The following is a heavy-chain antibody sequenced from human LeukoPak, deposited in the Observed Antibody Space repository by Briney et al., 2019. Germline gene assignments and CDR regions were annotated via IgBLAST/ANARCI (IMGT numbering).Heavy chain of an antibody. CDR3: ARGLSSSWPYYYYYGMDV. Sequence: PSETLSLTCAVYGGSFSGYYWSWIRQPPGKGLEWIGEINHSGSTNYNPSLKSRVTISVDTSKNQFSLKLSSVTAADTAVYYCARGLSSSWPYYYYYGMDVWGQGTTVNVSS. J-gene: IGHJ6*02. CDR1: GGSFSGYY. D-gene: IGHD6-13*01. CDR2: INHSGST. V-gene: IGHV4-34*01.